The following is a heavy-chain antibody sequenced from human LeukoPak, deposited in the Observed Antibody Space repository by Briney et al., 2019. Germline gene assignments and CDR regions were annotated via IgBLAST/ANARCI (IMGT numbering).Heavy chain of an antibody. CDR2: ISGSGGST. Sequence: PGGSLRLSCAASGFIFSSYAMSWVRQAPGRGLEWVSGISGSGGSTFYADSVKGWFTISRDNSKNTLYLQMNSLGAEDTAVYYCAKRAPWEVRPFDCWGQGTLVTVSS. D-gene: IGHD1-26*01. J-gene: IGHJ4*02. V-gene: IGHV3-23*01. CDR3: AKRAPWEVRPFDC. CDR1: GFIFSSYA.